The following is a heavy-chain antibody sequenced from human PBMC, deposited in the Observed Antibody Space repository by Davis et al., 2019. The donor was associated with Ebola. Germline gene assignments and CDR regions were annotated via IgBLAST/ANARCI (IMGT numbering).Heavy chain of an antibody. D-gene: IGHD4-17*01. CDR3: ARGMTTVTTSWFDP. J-gene: IGHJ5*02. CDR1: GGSISSGGYY. Sequence: SETLSPTCTVPGGSISSGGYYWSWIRQHPGKGLEWIGYIYYSGSTYYNPSLKSRVTISVDTSKNQFSLKLSSVTAADTAVYYCARGMTTVTTSWFDPWGQGTLVTVSS. V-gene: IGHV4-31*03. CDR2: IYYSGST.